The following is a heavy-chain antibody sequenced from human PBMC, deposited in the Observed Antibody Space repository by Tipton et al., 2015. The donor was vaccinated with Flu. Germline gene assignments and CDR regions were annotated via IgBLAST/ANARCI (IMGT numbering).Heavy chain of an antibody. J-gene: IGHJ4*02. CDR3: ARDRYSSGWYDY. D-gene: IGHD6-19*01. CDR2: IYYSGST. Sequence: LRLSCTVSGGSISSSSYYWGWIRQPPGKGLEWIGSIYYSGSTYYNPSLKSRVTISVDTSKNQFSLKLSSVTAADTAVYYCARDRYSSGWYDYWGQGTLVTASS. CDR1: GGSISSSSYY. V-gene: IGHV4-39*07.